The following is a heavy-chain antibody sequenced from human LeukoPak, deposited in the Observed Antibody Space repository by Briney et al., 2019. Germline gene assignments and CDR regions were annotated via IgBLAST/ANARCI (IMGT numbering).Heavy chain of an antibody. CDR1: GFTFSSDW. CDR2: INSAGSST. J-gene: IGHJ4*02. CDR3: ARALGRYSDY. D-gene: IGHD1-26*01. Sequence: GGSLRLSCAASGFTFSSDWMHWVRQAPGKGVVWVSRINSAGSSTTYADSVKGRFTVSRDNAKNTLYLQMNSLRAEDTAVYYCARALGRYSDYWGQGTLVTVSS. V-gene: IGHV3-74*03.